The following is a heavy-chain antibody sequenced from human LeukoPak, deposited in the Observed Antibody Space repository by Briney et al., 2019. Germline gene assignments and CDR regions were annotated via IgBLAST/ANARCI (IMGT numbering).Heavy chain of an antibody. D-gene: IGHD3-10*01. CDR2: IYTSGST. J-gene: IGHJ4*02. CDR1: GGSISSGSYY. CDR3: ARGFGGASGY. V-gene: IGHV4-61*02. Sequence: PSGTLSLTCTVSGGSISSGSYYWSWIRQPAGKGLEWIGRIYTSGSTNYNPSLKSRVTISVDTSKNQFSLKLSSVTAADTAVYYCARGFGGASGYWGQGTLVTVSS.